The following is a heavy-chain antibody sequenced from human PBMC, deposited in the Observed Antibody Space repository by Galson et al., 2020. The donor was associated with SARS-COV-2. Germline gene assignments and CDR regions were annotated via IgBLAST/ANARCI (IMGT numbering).Heavy chain of an antibody. CDR1: GVSLRSGGFY. Sequence: SENLSFTCAASGVSLRSGGFYWAWIRQHPGKGLEWIGYDYYRGSTNYNPSLNGRDAISVDTSKNQFSLRLNSVTAADTAVYYCARVDYYGSGNYDLNWYFDLWGRGTLVTVSS. CDR2: DYYRGST. J-gene: IGHJ2*01. V-gene: IGHV4-31*11. CDR3: ARVDYYGSGNYDLNWYFDL. D-gene: IGHD3-10*01.